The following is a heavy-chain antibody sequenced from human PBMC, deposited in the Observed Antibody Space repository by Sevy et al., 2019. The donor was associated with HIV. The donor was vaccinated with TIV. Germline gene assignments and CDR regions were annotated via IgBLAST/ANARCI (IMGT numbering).Heavy chain of an antibody. J-gene: IGHJ4*02. CDR2: IRSKANSYAT. Sequence: GGSLILSCAASGFTFSGSAMHWVRQASGKGLEWVGRIRSKANSYATAYAASVKGRFTISRDDSKNTAYLQMNSLKTEDTAVYYCTRHKSGYDYWGQGTLVTVSS. CDR1: GFTFSGSA. D-gene: IGHD3-10*01. V-gene: IGHV3-73*01. CDR3: TRHKSGYDY.